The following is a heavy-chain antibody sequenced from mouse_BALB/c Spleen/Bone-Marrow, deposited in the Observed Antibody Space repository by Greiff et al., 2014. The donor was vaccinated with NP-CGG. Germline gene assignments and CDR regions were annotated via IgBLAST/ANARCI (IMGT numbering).Heavy chain of an antibody. CDR3: ARGVPIDY. CDR1: GYAFSSYW. Sequence: VQLQQSGAELVRPGSSVKISCKASGYAFSSYWMNWVKQRPGQGLEWIGQIYPGDGDTNYNGKFKGKATLTADKSSSTAYMQLSSLTSEDSAGYFCARGVPIDYWGQGTSVTVSS. CDR2: IYPGDGDT. V-gene: IGHV1-80*01. J-gene: IGHJ4*01.